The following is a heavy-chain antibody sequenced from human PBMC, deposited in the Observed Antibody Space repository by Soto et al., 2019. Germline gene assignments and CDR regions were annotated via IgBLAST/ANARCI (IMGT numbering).Heavy chain of an antibody. CDR2: ISGSGGST. Sequence: GGSLRLSCAASGFTFSSYAMSWVRQAPGKGLEWVSAISGSGGSTYYADSVKGRFTISRDNSKNTLYLQMNSLRAEDTAVYYCAKGMEPITMIVVVITTVSTSWDYWGQGTLVTVS. CDR1: GFTFSSYA. V-gene: IGHV3-23*01. CDR3: AKGMEPITMIVVVITTVSTSWDY. J-gene: IGHJ4*02. D-gene: IGHD3-22*01.